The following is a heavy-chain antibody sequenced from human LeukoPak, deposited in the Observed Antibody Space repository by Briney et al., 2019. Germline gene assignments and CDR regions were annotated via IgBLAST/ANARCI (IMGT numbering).Heavy chain of an antibody. Sequence: GESLKISCKGSGYSFTSDWIGWVRQMPGKGLEWMGIIYPGDSDTRYSPSFQGQVTISADKSISTAYLQWSSLKASDTATYYCARYANYYDSSGYYYLDAFDIWGQGTMVTVSS. J-gene: IGHJ3*02. CDR3: ARYANYYDSSGYYYLDAFDI. CDR2: IYPGDSDT. V-gene: IGHV5-51*03. D-gene: IGHD3-22*01. CDR1: GYSFTSDW.